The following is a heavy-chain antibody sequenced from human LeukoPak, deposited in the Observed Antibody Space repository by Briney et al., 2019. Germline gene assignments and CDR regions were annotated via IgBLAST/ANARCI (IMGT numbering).Heavy chain of an antibody. J-gene: IGHJ4*02. Sequence: ASVKVSCKASGGTFSSYAISWVRQAPGQGLEWMGGIIPIFGTANYAQKFQGRVTITADKSTSTAYMELSSLRSEDTAVYYCARLAVWSGYSSDSDYWGQGTLVTVSS. CDR2: IIPIFGTA. V-gene: IGHV1-69*06. CDR1: GGTFSSYA. D-gene: IGHD3-3*01. CDR3: ARLAVWSGYSSDSDY.